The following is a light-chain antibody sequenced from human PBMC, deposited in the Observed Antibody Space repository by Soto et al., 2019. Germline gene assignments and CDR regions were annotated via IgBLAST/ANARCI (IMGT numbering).Light chain of an antibody. V-gene: IGKV1-8*01. J-gene: IGKJ4*01. CDR2: AAS. CDR1: QGISSY. Sequence: AIRMTQSPSSLSASTGDRVTITCRASQGISSYLAWYQQKPGKAPKLLIYAASTLQSGVPSRFSGSGSGTDFTLTISCLQSEDFATSYCQQYYSYLALTFGGGTKVDIK. CDR3: QQYYSYLALT.